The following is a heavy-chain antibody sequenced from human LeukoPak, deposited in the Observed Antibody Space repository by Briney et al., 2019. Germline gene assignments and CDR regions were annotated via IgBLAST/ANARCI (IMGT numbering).Heavy chain of an antibody. CDR3: ARQPVGICSGGSCLYYFDY. CDR2: IYYTGSTY. D-gene: IGHD2-15*01. V-gene: IGHV4-39*01. J-gene: IGHJ4*02. CDR1: GGSISRISYF. Sequence: SETLSLTCTVSGGSISRISYFWDWIRQPPGKGLEWIGTIYYTGSTYYYNPSLKSRVTISVDTSKNQLSLKLSSVTAADTAVYYCARQPVGICSGGSCLYYFDYWGQGTLVTVSS.